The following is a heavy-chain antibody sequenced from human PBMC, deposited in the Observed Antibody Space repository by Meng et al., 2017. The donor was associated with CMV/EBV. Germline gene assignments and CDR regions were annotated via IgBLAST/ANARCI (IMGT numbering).Heavy chain of an antibody. Sequence: SETLSLTCTVSGGSISSYYWSWIRQSPEKGLEWIGYVYYSGSTNYNPSLKSRVTISVDTSKNQFSLKLSSVTAADTAVYYCARAPGYSSSWRTYYYYYGMDVWGQGTTVTVSS. V-gene: IGHV4-59*01. CDR3: ARAPGYSSSWRTYYYYYGMDV. CDR2: VYYSGST. D-gene: IGHD6-13*01. J-gene: IGHJ6*02. CDR1: GGSISSYY.